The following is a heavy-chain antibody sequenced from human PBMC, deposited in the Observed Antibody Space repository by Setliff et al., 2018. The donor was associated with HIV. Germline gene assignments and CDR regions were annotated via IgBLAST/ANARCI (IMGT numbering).Heavy chain of an antibody. V-gene: IGHV4-34*12. Sequence: KASETLSLTCAVYDGSFSGYYWRWIRQPPGKGLEWIGDIFYSGTTNYNPSLKSRVTISVDTSKKHFSLKLSSVTAADTAAYYCARCRRNSIIRGINYFTYWGQGTLVTVSS. CDR2: IFYSGTT. D-gene: IGHD3-10*01. CDR1: DGSFSGYY. CDR3: ARCRRNSIIRGINYFTY. J-gene: IGHJ4*02.